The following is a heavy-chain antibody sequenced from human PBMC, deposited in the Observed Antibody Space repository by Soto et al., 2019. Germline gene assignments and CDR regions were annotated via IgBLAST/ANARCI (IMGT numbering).Heavy chain of an antibody. CDR1: GYTFTGYF. V-gene: IGHV1-2*02. CDR2: INPNSGAT. CDR3: ARGGGTILAPLP. Sequence: ASVKVSCKASGYTFTGYFIHWVRQAPRQGLEWVGYINPNSGATKYAPRFQGRVTMTSDTSIRTAYMDLSNLRSDDTAVYYCARGGGTILAPLPWGQGTLVTVSS. D-gene: IGHD3-3*01. J-gene: IGHJ5*02.